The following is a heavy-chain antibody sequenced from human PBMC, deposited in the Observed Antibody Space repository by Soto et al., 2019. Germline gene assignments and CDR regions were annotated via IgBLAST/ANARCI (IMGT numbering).Heavy chain of an antibody. CDR2: ISYSGSS. Sequence: SETLSLTCTVSGGSMSSHYWTWLRQPPGKGLEWIGYISYSGSSYYNPSLKSRVTISADTSRNQFSLRLTSVIAADTAVYFCARADPDASVGFWGQGTLVTV. CDR3: ARADPDASVGF. D-gene: IGHD3-16*01. CDR1: GGSMSSHY. V-gene: IGHV4-59*11. J-gene: IGHJ4*02.